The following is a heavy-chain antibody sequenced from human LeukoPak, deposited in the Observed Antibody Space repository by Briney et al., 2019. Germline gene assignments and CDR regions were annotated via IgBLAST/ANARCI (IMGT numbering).Heavy chain of an antibody. J-gene: IGHJ4*02. V-gene: IGHV3-21*04. CDR2: ISSSSSYI. CDR3: AKAWNYYDSSGYPRFDY. Sequence: GGSLRLSCAASGFTFSAYNMNWVRQAPGKGLEWVSSISSSSSYIYYADSVKGRFTISRDNSKNTLYLQMNSLRAEDTAVYYCAKAWNYYDSSGYPRFDYWGQGTLVTVSS. CDR1: GFTFSAYN. D-gene: IGHD3-22*01.